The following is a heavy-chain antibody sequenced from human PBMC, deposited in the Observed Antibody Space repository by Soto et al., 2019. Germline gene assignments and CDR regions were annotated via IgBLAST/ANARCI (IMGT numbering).Heavy chain of an antibody. J-gene: IGHJ4*02. D-gene: IGHD2-15*01. CDR1: GFIFSSYR. CDR3: AKEVHCGGGSCSWSEGFDY. V-gene: IGHV3-30*18. Sequence: QVQLVESGGGVVQPGRSLRLSCAASGFIFSSYRMHWVRQAPGKGLEWVAVISYEGSHTYYADSVTGRFTITRDNSKNTLYLQMNRLRPEDTAVYYCAKEVHCGGGSCSWSEGFDYWGQGTLLTVSS. CDR2: ISYEGSHT.